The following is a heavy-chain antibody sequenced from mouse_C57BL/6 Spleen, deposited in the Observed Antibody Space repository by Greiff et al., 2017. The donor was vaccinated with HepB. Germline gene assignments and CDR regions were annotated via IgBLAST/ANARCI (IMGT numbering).Heavy chain of an antibody. V-gene: IGHV1-82*01. Sequence: QVQLKESGPELVKPGASVKISCKASGYAFSSSWMNWVKQRPGKGLEWIGRIYPGDGDTNYNGKFKGKATLTADKSSSTAYMQLSSLTSEDSAVYFCASPEANYWGQGTTLTVSS. D-gene: IGHD1-1*01. J-gene: IGHJ2*01. CDR2: IYPGDGDT. CDR1: GYAFSSSW. CDR3: ASPEANY.